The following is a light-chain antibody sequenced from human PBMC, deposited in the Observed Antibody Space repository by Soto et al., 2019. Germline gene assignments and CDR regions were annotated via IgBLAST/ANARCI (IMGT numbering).Light chain of an antibody. CDR1: QSVSSSY. CDR2: GAS. V-gene: IGKV3-20*01. CDR3: QQSET. J-gene: IGKJ1*01. Sequence: EIVLTQSPGTLSLSPGERATLSCRASQSVSSSYLAWYQQKPGQAPRLLIYGASSRATGIPDRFSGSGSGTDFTLTISRLEPEDFAVYYCQQSETFGQGTNVEIK.